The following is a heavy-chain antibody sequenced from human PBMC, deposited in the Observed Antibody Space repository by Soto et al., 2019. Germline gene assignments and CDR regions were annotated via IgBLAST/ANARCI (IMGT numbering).Heavy chain of an antibody. CDR2: MNPNIDNT. D-gene: IGHD3-16*02. V-gene: IGHV1-8*01. J-gene: IGHJ6*02. CDR1: GYTFTSYD. CDR3: ERPVGSLASMDV. Sequence: QVQLVQSGAEVKKPGASVKVSCKASGYTFTSYDINWVRQATGQGLEWMGWMNPNIDNTGYAQKFQGRVTMTRNTSINTTFMELSSLIAEDTAVYFCERPVGSLASMDVWGQGTTVTVSS.